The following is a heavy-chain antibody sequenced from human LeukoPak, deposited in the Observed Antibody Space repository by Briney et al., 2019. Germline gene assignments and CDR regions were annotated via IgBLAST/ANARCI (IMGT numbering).Heavy chain of an antibody. D-gene: IGHD3-10*01. J-gene: IGHJ4*02. CDR2: ITGSGDGT. CDR3: VKGFVHPTYYFDY. V-gene: IGHV3-23*01. Sequence: PGGSLGLSCAASGFTFSSYAMMWVRQAPGKRLEWISSITGSGDGTYYADSVRGRFTISRDNSENTLYLQVSSLRAEDTAVYFCVKGFVHPTYYFDYWDQGTLVTVSS. CDR1: GFTFSSYA.